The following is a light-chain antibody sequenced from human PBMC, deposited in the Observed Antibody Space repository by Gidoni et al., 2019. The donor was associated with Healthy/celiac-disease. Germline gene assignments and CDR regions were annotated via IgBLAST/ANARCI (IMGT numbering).Light chain of an antibody. V-gene: IGLV2-14*01. J-gene: IGLJ2*01. CDR1: SSDVGGYNY. CDR3: SSYTSSSTLVV. CDR2: EVS. Sequence: QSALTQPASVSGSPGQSITISCTGTSSDVGGYNYVSCYQQHPGKAPKLMIYEVSHRPSGVSNRFSGSKSGNTASLTISGLQAEDEADYYCSSYTSSSTLVVFGGGTKLTVL.